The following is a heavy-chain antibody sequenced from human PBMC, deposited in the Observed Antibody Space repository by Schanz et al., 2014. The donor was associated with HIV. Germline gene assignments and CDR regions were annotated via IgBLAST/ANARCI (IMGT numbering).Heavy chain of an antibody. CDR2: ISYDGSNK. CDR1: GFTFTTYG. CDR3: AKDGSWEAFDAFDI. V-gene: IGHV3-30*18. D-gene: IGHD1-26*01. J-gene: IGHJ3*02. Sequence: QVQLVESGGRVVQPGRSLRLSCAASGFTFTTYGMHWVRQTPGKGLEWEAVISYDGSNKYYADSVKGRFTISRDNSKNTLYLQMNSLRAEDTAVYYCAKDGSWEAFDAFDIWGQGTMVTVSS.